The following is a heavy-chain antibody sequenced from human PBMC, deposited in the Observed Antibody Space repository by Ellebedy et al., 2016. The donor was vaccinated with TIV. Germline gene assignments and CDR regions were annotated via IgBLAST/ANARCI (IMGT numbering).Heavy chain of an antibody. CDR1: GFTFSSYW. D-gene: IGHD4-23*01. CDR2: IKQDGSVK. CDR3: ARYESASLVIEY. Sequence: GGSLRLXXAASGFTFSSYWMHWVRQAPGKGLEWVANIKQDGSVKKYVDSVKGRFTISRDNAKNSLSLQMNSLRAEDTAVYYCARYESASLVIEYWGQGTLVTVSS. V-gene: IGHV3-7*01. J-gene: IGHJ4*02.